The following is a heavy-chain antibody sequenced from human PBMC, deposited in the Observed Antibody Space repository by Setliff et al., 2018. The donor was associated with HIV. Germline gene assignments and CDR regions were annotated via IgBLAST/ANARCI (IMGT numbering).Heavy chain of an antibody. CDR1: GGSMRNYS. J-gene: IGHJ3*02. CDR2: IAYNGIT. Sequence: PSETLSLTCSVSGGSMRNYSWSWIRQPPRKGLEWVGYIAYNGITTYNPSLKSRVTISVDTSKNQFSLKLTSVTAADTAVYYCARHRPWEVDVFDIWGQGTMVTVSS. V-gene: IGHV4-59*08. CDR3: ARHRPWEVDVFDI. D-gene: IGHD1-26*01.